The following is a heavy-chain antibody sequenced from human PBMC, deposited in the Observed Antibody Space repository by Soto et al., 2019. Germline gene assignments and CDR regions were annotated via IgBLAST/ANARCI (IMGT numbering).Heavy chain of an antibody. CDR3: ATYDFWSGYPVGDWFDH. V-gene: IGHV1-24*01. CDR1: GYTLTELS. D-gene: IGHD3-3*01. CDR2: FDPEDGET. J-gene: IGHJ5*02. Sequence: ASVKVSCKVSGYTLTELSMHWVRQAPGKGLEWMGGFDPEDGETIYAQKFQGRVTMTEDTSTDTAYMELSSLRSEDTAVYYCATYDFWSGYPVGDWFDHWGQGTLVTVSS.